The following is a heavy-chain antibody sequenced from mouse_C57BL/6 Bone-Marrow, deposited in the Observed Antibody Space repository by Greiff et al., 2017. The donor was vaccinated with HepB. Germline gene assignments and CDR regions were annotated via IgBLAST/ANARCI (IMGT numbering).Heavy chain of an antibody. CDR2: INSDGGST. Sequence: EVHLVESGGGLVQPGESLKLSCESNEYEFPSHDMSWVRKTPEKRLELVAAINSDGGSTYYPDTMERRFILSRDNTKKTLFLQMSRLRSEDTALYYCARHDYDPYYYAMDYWGQGTSVTVSS. CDR3: ARHDYDPYYYAMDY. D-gene: IGHD2-4*01. V-gene: IGHV5-2*01. J-gene: IGHJ4*01. CDR1: EYEFPSHD.